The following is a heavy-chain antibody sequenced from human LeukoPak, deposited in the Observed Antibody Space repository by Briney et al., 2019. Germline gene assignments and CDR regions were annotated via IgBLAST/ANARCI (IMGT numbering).Heavy chain of an antibody. CDR3: ARGTYYYDSSGYPLSDY. V-gene: IGHV1-2*02. D-gene: IGHD3-22*01. Sequence: ASVKVSCKASGYTFTGYYMHWVRQAPGQGLEWMGWINPNSGGTNYAQKFQGRVTMTRDTSTSTAYMELSRLRSDDTAVYYCARGTYYYDSSGYPLSDYWGQGTLVTVSS. CDR1: GYTFTGYY. J-gene: IGHJ4*02. CDR2: INPNSGGT.